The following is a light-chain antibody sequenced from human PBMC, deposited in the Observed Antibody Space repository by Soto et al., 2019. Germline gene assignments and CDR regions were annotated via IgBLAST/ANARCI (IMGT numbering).Light chain of an antibody. J-gene: IGKJ1*01. Sequence: EIVMTQSPATLSMSPGERATLSCRASETISSNLVWYQQKPGQAPGLLIHGASTRATGIPARFSGSGSGTEFTLTISSLQSEDFAVYYCQQYKNWPRTFGQGTKVEIK. V-gene: IGKV3D-15*01. CDR1: ETISSN. CDR2: GAS. CDR3: QQYKNWPRT.